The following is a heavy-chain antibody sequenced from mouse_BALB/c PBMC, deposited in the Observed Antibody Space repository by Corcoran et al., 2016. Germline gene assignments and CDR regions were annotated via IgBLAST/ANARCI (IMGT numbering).Heavy chain of an antibody. CDR1: GYTFTNYG. D-gene: IGHD2-4*01. Sequence: QIQLVQSGPELKKPGETVKISCKASGYTFTNYGMNGVKQAPGKGLKGMGWINTYTGEPTYADDFKGRFAFSLETSASTAYLQINNLKNEDTATYFCADRGITAMDYWGQGTSVTVSS. J-gene: IGHJ4*01. V-gene: IGHV9-3-1*01. CDR2: INTYTGEP. CDR3: ADRGITAMDY.